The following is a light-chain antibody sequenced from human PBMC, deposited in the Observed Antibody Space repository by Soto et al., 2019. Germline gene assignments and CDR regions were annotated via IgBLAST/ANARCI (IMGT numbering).Light chain of an antibody. CDR1: ESLGKT. CDR2: DVF. J-gene: IGKJ4*01. CDR3: QQRNTSPLT. Sequence: EIVLTQSPATLSLSPGDRATLSCRASESLGKTLAWYQQKPGQAPRLLIYDVFKRVTGIPARFSGSGSGTDFTLTISSLQPEDFAVYYCQQRNTSPLTFGGGTKVEIK. V-gene: IGKV3-11*01.